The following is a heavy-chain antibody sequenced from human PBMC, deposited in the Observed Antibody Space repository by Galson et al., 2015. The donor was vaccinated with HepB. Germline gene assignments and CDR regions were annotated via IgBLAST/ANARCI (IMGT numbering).Heavy chain of an antibody. D-gene: IGHD1-14*01. CDR3: ARNRVLGAFDI. CDR2: ISSSGSTI. V-gene: IGHV3-48*03. CDR1: GFTFSSYE. J-gene: IGHJ3*02. Sequence: SLRLSCAASGFTFSSYEMNWVRQAPGKGLEWVSYISSSGSTIYYADSVKGRFTISRDNAKNSLYLQMNSLRAEDTAVYYCARNRVLGAFDIWGQGTMVTVSS.